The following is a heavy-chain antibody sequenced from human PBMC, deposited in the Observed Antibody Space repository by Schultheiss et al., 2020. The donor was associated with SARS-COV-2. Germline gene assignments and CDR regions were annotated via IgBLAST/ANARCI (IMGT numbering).Heavy chain of an antibody. J-gene: IGHJ4*02. D-gene: IGHD6-19*01. Sequence: SETLSLTCTVSGGSISSSSYYWSWIRQPAGKGLEWIGRIYTSGSTNYNPSLKSRVTISVDTSKNQFSLKLSSVTAADTAVYYCARGTGYSSGGLIDYWGQGTLVTVSS. CDR3: ARGTGYSSGGLIDY. V-gene: IGHV4-61*02. CDR1: GGSISSSSYY. CDR2: IYTSGST.